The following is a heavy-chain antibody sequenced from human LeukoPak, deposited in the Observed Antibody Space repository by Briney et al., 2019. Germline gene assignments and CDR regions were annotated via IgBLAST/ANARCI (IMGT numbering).Heavy chain of an antibody. D-gene: IGHD6-19*01. V-gene: IGHV3-74*01. CDR1: GFTFSSYW. CDR3: AKGPRGIAVAGIPEYFQY. J-gene: IGHJ1*01. Sequence: GSLRLSYAASGFTFSSYWMHWVRQAPGKGLVWVSRINTDGSSTSYADSVKGRFTISRDNAKNTLYLQMNSLRAEDMALYYCAKGPRGIAVAGIPEYFQYWGQGTLVTVSS. CDR2: INTDGSST.